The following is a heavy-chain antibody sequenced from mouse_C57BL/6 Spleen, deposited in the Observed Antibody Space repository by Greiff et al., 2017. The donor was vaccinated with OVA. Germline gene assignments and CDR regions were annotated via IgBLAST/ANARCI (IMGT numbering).Heavy chain of an antibody. J-gene: IGHJ4*01. CDR3: ARTATVKRAMDY. D-gene: IGHD1-1*01. V-gene: IGHV1-22*01. CDR2: INPNNGGT. CDR1: GYTFTDYN. Sequence: VQLQQSGPELVKPGASVKMSCKASGYTFTDYNMHWVKQSHGKSLEWIGYINPNNGGTSYNQKFKGHATLTVYTTSSTAYMELRSLTSEDSEVYYCARTATVKRAMDYWGQGTSVTVSS.